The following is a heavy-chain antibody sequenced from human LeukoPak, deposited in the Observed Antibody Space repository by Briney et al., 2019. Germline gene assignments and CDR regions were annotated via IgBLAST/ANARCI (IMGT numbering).Heavy chain of an antibody. CDR2: INQGGSEQ. Sequence: GGSLRLSCAASGFPFSGYWMDWVRQAPGKGMEWVADINQGGSEQYYGASVKGRFIISRDNAKNSLYLQMYSLRAEDTAVYYCSRSLDYLGQGALVTVSS. J-gene: IGHJ4*02. CDR1: GFPFSGYW. V-gene: IGHV3-7*01. CDR3: SRSLDY.